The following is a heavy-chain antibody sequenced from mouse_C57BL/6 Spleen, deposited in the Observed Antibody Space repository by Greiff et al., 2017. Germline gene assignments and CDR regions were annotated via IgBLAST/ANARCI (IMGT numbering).Heavy chain of an antibody. CDR3: ARDGNYVGYFDV. J-gene: IGHJ1*03. CDR1: GFTFSDYG. V-gene: IGHV5-17*01. Sequence: EVHLVESGGGLVKPGGSLKLSCAASGFTFSDYGMHWVRQAPEKGLEWVAYISSGSSTIYYADTVKGRFTISRDNAKNTLFLQMTSLRSEDTAMYYCARDGNYVGYFDVWGTGTTVTVSS. CDR2: ISSGSSTI. D-gene: IGHD2-1*01.